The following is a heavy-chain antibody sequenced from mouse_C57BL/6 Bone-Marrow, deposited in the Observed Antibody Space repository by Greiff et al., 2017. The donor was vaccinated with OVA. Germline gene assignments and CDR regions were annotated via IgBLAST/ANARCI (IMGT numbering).Heavy chain of an antibody. J-gene: IGHJ4*01. CDR2: INPSTGGT. CDR1: GYSFTGYY. V-gene: IGHV1-42*01. Sequence: EVMLVESGPELVKPGASVKISCKASGYSFTGYYMNWVKQSPEKSLEWIGEINPSTGGTTYNQKFKAKATLTVDKSSSTAYMQLKSLTSEDSAVYYCARDPRGDYAMDYWGQGTSVTVSS. CDR3: ARDPRGDYAMDY.